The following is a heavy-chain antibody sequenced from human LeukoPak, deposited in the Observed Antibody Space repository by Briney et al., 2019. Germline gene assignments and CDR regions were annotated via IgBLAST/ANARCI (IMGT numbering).Heavy chain of an antibody. CDR3: ARDRRGYYDSSGYFDF. V-gene: IGHV4-61*08. D-gene: IGHD3-22*01. CDR1: GGSISDGDYF. CDR2: IHYSGRT. Sequence: PSQTLSLTCTVSGGSISDGDYFWSWIRQPPGKGLEWIGYIHYSGRTKYNPSLKSRVTITVDTSKNQFSLKLSSVTAADTAVYYCARDRRGYYDSSGYFDFWGQGTLLTVSS. J-gene: IGHJ4*02.